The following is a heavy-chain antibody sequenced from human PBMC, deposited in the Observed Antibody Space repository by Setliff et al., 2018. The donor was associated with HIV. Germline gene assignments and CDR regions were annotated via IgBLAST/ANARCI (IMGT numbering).Heavy chain of an antibody. CDR2: ISYDGIDK. CDR3: VKDQIDIAASLTYYYYTGYDV. CDR1: GFSLRASG. V-gene: IGHV3-30*18. J-gene: IGHJ6*02. D-gene: IGHD6-13*01. Sequence: LRLSCAASGFSLRASGIHWVRQRPGKGLEWMALISYDGIDKYYIDSVRGRFTVSRWNSKNTLYLQMNSLRAEDTAIYHCVKDQIDIAASLTYYYYTGYDVWGQGTTVTVSS.